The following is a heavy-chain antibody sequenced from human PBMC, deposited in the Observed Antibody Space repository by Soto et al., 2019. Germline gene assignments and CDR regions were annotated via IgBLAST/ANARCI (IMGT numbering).Heavy chain of an antibody. D-gene: IGHD5-18*01. Sequence: PGGSLRLSCAASGFTFSDYYMSWIRQAPGKGLEWVSYISSSSSYTNYADSVKGRFTISRDNAKNSLYLQMNSLRAEDTAVYYCARVMFSMEITWIQTVDYWGQGTLVTVSS. V-gene: IGHV3-11*05. CDR3: ARVMFSMEITWIQTVDY. CDR2: ISSSSSYT. J-gene: IGHJ4*02. CDR1: GFTFSDYY.